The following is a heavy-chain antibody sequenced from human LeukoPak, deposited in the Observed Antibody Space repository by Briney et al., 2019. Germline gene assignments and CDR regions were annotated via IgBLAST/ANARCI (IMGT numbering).Heavy chain of an antibody. J-gene: IGHJ3*02. CDR3: ASHTTGDSSSWLRGAFDAFDI. Sequence: GGSLRLSCAASGFTFSSYSMNWVRQAPGKGLEWVSSISSSSSYIYYADSVKGRFTISRDNAKNSLYLQMNSLRAEDTAVYYCASHTTGDSSSWLRGAFDAFDIWGQGTMVTVSS. V-gene: IGHV3-21*01. CDR1: GFTFSSYS. CDR2: ISSSSSYI. D-gene: IGHD6-13*01.